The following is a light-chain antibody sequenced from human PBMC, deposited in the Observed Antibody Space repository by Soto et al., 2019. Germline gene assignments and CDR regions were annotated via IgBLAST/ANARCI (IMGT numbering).Light chain of an antibody. V-gene: IGKV3-11*01. CDR1: QSVCSY. CDR2: DTN. Sequence: EIVLTQSPATLSLSPGDTATPSCRASQSVCSYLAWYRQRPGQAPRLLIFDTNKRATGVPDRFSGGGSEIDFTLTISRLEPEDFSHYYCQRRSHWPLTFGGGTRVDIK. CDR3: QRRSHWPLT. J-gene: IGKJ4*01.